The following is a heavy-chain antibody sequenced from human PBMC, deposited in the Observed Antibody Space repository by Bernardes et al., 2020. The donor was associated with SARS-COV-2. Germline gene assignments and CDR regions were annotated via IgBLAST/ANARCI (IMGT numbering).Heavy chain of an antibody. J-gene: IGHJ6*03. CDR2: MFYSGRT. V-gene: IGHV4-39*07. CDR1: GGSIRSGRYY. D-gene: IGHD2-2*01. CDR3: ARDQCSSTRPYYYYYYMDV. Sequence: SETLSLTCTVSGGSIRSGRYYWGWIRQPPGKGLEWIGSMFYSGRTYYNPSLKSRVTISVDTSKNQFSLRLSSVTAADTAVYYCARDQCSSTRPYYYYYYMDVWGKGTTVTVSS.